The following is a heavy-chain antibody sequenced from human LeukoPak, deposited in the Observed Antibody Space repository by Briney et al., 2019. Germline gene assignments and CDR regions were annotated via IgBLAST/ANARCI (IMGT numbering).Heavy chain of an antibody. V-gene: IGHV1-2*02. CDR2: INPNSGGT. D-gene: IGHD3-16*01. CDR3: ARARLWAFDI. Sequence: GASVKVSCKASGYTFTDPYIHWVRQAPGQGLEWMGWINPNSGGTNYAQKFQGRVTMTRDTSLNTAHMELSRLGSDDTAVYFCARARLWAFDIWGQGTMVTVSS. J-gene: IGHJ3*02. CDR1: GYTFTDPY.